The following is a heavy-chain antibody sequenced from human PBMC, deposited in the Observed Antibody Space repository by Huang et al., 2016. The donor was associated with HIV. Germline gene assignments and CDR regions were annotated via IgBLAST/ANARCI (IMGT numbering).Heavy chain of an antibody. Sequence: EMQLVQSGGGLVKPGGSLRLSCAASGFSFSSYTLTWGRQTPDQVLEWCFTISSSGSSIYYGNFVKGKGRLTVSRDNAKNSRYLQIKSLRAEDTAVYYCATVGWNSGSDAFYFDYWGQEPWSPSP. CDR1: GFSFSSYT. D-gene: IGHD3-10*01. CDR2: ISSSGSSI. V-gene: IGHV3-21*02. CDR3: ATVGWNSGSDAFYFDY. J-gene: IGHJ4*01.